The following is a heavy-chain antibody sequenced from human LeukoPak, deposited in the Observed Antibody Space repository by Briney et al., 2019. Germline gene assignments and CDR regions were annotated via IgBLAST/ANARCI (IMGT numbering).Heavy chain of an antibody. CDR1: EFTFINYA. CDR3: AKGSGINHYPWIDP. V-gene: IGHV3-23*01. CDR2: ISGGGGST. Sequence: GSLRLSCAASEFTFINYAMNWVRQAPGKGLEWVSGISGGGGSTYYADSVKGRFTISRYNAKNTLYLQMESKRPKDTDLYYCAKGSGINHYPWIDPWGQGTLVTVSS. D-gene: IGHD1-14*01. J-gene: IGHJ5*02.